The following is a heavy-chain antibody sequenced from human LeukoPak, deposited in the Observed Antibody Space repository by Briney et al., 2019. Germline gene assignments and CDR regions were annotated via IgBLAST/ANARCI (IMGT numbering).Heavy chain of an antibody. V-gene: IGHV3-53*01. CDR1: GFTVSSNY. Sequence: PGGXXRLSCAASGFTVSSNYMSWVRQAPGKXXXWVSVIYSGGSTYYADSVKGRFTISRDNSKNTLYLQMNSLRAEDTAVYYCARRGYYGDYFDYWGQGTLVTVSS. CDR2: IYSGGST. CDR3: ARRGYYGDYFDY. J-gene: IGHJ4*02. D-gene: IGHD4-17*01.